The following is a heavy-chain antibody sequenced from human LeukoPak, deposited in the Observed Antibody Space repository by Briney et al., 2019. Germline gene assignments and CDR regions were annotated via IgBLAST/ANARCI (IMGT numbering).Heavy chain of an antibody. Sequence: ASVKVSCKASGYTFTGYYMHWVRQAPGQGLEWMGWINPNSGGTNYAQKFQGRVTMTRDTSISTAYMELSRLRSDDTAVYYCARGEGRYGSGSYLGWFDPWGQGTLVTVSS. D-gene: IGHD3-10*01. CDR3: ARGEGRYGSGSYLGWFDP. J-gene: IGHJ5*02. CDR2: INPNSGGT. V-gene: IGHV1-2*02. CDR1: GYTFTGYY.